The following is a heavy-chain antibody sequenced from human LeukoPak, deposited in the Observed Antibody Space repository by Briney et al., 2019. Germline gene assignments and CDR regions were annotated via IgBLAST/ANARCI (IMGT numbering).Heavy chain of an antibody. D-gene: IGHD5-18*01. Sequence: ASVRVSCKASGYTFTSYYMHWVRQAPGQGLKWMGRINPSGGSTSYAQKFQGRVTMTRDTSTSTVYMELSSLRSEDTAVYYCAIGYSYGSFDYWGQGTLVTVSS. J-gene: IGHJ4*02. V-gene: IGHV1-46*01. CDR2: INPSGGST. CDR3: AIGYSYGSFDY. CDR1: GYTFTSYY.